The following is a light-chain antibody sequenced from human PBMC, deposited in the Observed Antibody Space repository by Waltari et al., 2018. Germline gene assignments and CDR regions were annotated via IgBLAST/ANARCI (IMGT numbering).Light chain of an antibody. V-gene: IGKV3-20*01. CDR2: GAS. Sequence: EIVLTQSPGTLSLSLVERATVSCRASPSVSGALAWYQQKPGQAPRLLLYGASTRATGIPDRFSGSGSGTDFSLTISRLEPDDFAVYYCQHYLRLPVTFGQGTTVEI. J-gene: IGKJ1*01. CDR3: QHYLRLPVT. CDR1: PSVSGA.